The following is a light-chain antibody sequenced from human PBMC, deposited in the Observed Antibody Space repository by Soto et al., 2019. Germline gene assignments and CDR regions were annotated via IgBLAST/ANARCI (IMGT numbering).Light chain of an antibody. CDR3: QQYNICPYT. CDR2: GAS. CDR1: QSVSSN. Sequence: EIVMTQSPATLSVSPGERAALSCRASQSVSSNLAWYQQKPGQAPRLLIYGASTRATGIPARISGGGSGTECTLTIGRVQSEDVAVYYCQQYNICPYTFGQGTKLAIK. J-gene: IGKJ2*01. V-gene: IGKV3-15*01.